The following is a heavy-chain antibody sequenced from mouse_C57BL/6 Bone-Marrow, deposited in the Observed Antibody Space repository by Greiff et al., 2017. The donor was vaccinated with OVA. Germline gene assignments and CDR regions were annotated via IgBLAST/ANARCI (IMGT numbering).Heavy chain of an antibody. D-gene: IGHD2-12*01. J-gene: IGHJ3*01. CDR1: GFTFSSYG. CDR3: ARHRYRWFAY. V-gene: IGHV5-6*01. CDR2: ISSGGSYT. Sequence: EVKLQESGGDLVKPGGSLKLSCAASGFTFSSYGMSWVRQTPDKRLEWVATISSGGSYTYYPDSVKGRFTISRDNAKNTLYLQMSSLKSEDTAMYYCARHRYRWFAYWGQGTLVTVSA.